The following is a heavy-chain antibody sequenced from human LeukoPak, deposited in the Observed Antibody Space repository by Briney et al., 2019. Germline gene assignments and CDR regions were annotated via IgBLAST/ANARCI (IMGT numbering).Heavy chain of an antibody. CDR3: ARDRYCSNTSCYLDSGAFDP. CDR1: GGTFSSYT. Sequence: SVKVSCKASGGTFSSYTISWVRQAPGQGLERMGRIIPILGIANYAQKFQGRVTITADKSTSTAYMELSSLRSEDTAVYYCARDRYCSNTSCYLDSGAFDPWGQGTLVTVSS. CDR2: IIPILGIA. V-gene: IGHV1-69*04. D-gene: IGHD2-2*01. J-gene: IGHJ5*02.